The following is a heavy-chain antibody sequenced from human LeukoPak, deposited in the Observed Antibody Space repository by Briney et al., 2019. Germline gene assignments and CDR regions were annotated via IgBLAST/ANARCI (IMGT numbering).Heavy chain of an antibody. Sequence: PGGSLRLSCAASGFTFSSYWMSWVRQAPGKGLEWVANIKQDGSEKYYVDSVKGRFTISRDNAKNSLYLQMNSLGAEDTAVYYCARVDYDSSGSYAFDIWGQGTMVTVSS. J-gene: IGHJ3*02. CDR1: GFTFSSYW. V-gene: IGHV3-7*03. CDR3: ARVDYDSSGSYAFDI. CDR2: IKQDGSEK. D-gene: IGHD3-22*01.